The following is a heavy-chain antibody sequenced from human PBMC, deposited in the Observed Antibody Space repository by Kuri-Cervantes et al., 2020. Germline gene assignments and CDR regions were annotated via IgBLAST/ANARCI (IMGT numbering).Heavy chain of an antibody. CDR1: GYTFTSYD. CDR2: MNPNSGNT. Sequence: ASVKVSCKASGYTFTSYDINWVRQATGQGLEWMGWMNPNSGNTGYAQKFQGRVTMTRNTSISTAYMELSSLRSEDTAVYYCARLGVPTGTTSVKENFDYWGQGTLVTVSS. CDR3: ARLGVPTGTTSVKENFDY. D-gene: IGHD1-1*01. J-gene: IGHJ4*02. V-gene: IGHV1-8*01.